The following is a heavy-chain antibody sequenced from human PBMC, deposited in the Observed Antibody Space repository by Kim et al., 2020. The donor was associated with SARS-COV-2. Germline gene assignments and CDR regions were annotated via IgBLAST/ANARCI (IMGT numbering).Heavy chain of an antibody. V-gene: IGHV7-4-1*02. J-gene: IGHJ5*02. D-gene: IGHD3-10*01. CDR2: INTNTGNP. Sequence: ASVKVSCKASGYTFTSYAMNWVRQAPGQGLEWMGWINTNTGNPTYAQGFTGRFVFSLDTSVSTAYLQISSLKAEDTAVYYCARDYPRITMVRGGIRTGFDPWGQGTLVTVSS. CDR1: GYTFTSYA. CDR3: ARDYPRITMVRGGIRTGFDP.